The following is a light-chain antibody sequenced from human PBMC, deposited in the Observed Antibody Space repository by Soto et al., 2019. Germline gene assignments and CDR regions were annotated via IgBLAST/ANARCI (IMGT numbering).Light chain of an antibody. Sequence: QSALTQPASVSGSPGQSITISCTGTSSDAGSYNLVSWYQQHPGKAPKLMIYEDSKRPSGVSNRFSGSKSGNTASLTISGLQAEDEADYYCCSYAGSSTLYVFGTGTKVTVL. J-gene: IGLJ1*01. CDR1: SSDAGSYNL. CDR2: EDS. V-gene: IGLV2-23*01. CDR3: CSYAGSSTLYV.